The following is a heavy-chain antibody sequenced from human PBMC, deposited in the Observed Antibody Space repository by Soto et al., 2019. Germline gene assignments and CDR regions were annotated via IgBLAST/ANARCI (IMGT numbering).Heavy chain of an antibody. Sequence: ALRISCAASGFTFSSDGMNWVRQAPGKGLEWVAVIWYDGSNKYYVDSVKGRFTISRDNSKNTLYLQMNSLRAEDTAVYYCARQSLGNIRLRGFDYWGQGTLVTVSS. D-gene: IGHD1-1*01. J-gene: IGHJ4*02. CDR2: IWYDGSNK. CDR1: GFTFSSDG. V-gene: IGHV3-33*01. CDR3: ARQSLGNIRLRGFDY.